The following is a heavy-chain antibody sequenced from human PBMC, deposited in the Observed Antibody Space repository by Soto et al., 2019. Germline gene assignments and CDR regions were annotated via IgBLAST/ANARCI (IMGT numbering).Heavy chain of an antibody. J-gene: IGHJ4*02. CDR2: ISYDGSNK. CDR1: GFTFSSYG. D-gene: IGHD3-22*01. CDR3: AIEWVYDRSGWSFDY. V-gene: IGHV3-30*03. Sequence: GGSLRLSCAASGFTFSSYGMHWVRQAPGKGLEWVAVISYDGSNKYYADSVKGRFTISRDNSKNTLYLQMNSLRAEDTAVYYCAIEWVYDRSGWSFDYWGQGTLVTVSS.